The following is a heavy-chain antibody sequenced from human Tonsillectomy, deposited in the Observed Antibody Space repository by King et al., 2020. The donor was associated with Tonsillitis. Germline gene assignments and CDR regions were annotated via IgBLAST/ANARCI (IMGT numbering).Heavy chain of an antibody. CDR2: ISFTGGRT. D-gene: IGHD3-9*01. V-gene: IGHV3-23*04. Sequence: VQLVESGGGLVQPGGSLRLSCGASGFTFGDSAMTWVRQAPGRGLEWVSTISFTGGRTYYADSVKGRFTVSRDNSKSTLFLQMSSLRAEDTAVYYCGNHYYDTLAGYYTLPQFDPWGQGTLVTVSS. CDR3: GNHYYDTLAGYYTLPQFDP. CDR1: GFTFGDSA. J-gene: IGHJ5*02.